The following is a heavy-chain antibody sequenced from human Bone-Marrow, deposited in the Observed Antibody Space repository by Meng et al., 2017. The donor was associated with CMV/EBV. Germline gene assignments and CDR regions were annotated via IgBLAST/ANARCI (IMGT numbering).Heavy chain of an antibody. J-gene: IGHJ6*02. D-gene: IGHD3-3*01. CDR3: ARDSPSGFNHYDFWSGYYTSYYYYYGMDV. CDR1: GGSISSSSYY. V-gene: IGHV4-39*07. CDR2: IYYSGST. Sequence: SETLSLTCTVSGGSISSSSYYWGWIRQLPGKGLEWIGSIYYSGSTYYNPSLKSRVTISVDTSKNQFSLKLSSVTAADTAVYYCARDSPSGFNHYDFWSGYYTSYYYYYGMDVWGQGTTVTVSS.